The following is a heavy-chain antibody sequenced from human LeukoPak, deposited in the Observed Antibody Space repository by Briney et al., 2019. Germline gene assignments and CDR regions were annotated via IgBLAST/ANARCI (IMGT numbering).Heavy chain of an antibody. CDR1: GGSISSSSYY. V-gene: IGHV4-39*07. CDR3: ARARTLYYYGSGSYNWFDP. J-gene: IGHJ5*02. Sequence: SETLSLTCTVSGGSISSSSYYWGWIRQPPGKGLEWIGEINHSGSTNYNPSLKSRVTISVDTSRNQFFLKLSSVTAADTAVYYCARARTLYYYGSGSYNWFDPWGQGTLVTVSS. CDR2: INHSGST. D-gene: IGHD3-10*01.